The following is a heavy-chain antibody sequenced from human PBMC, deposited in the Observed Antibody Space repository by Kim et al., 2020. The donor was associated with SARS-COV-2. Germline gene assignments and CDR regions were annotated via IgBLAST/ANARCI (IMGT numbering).Heavy chain of an antibody. J-gene: IGHJ4*02. CDR2: ISAYNGNT. V-gene: IGHV1-18*01. CDR1: GYTFTSYG. D-gene: IGHD1-26*01. CDR3: ARAGDGIVVERKLSFDY. Sequence: ASVKVSCKASGYTFTSYGISWVRRAPGQGLEWMGWISAYNGNTNYAQKLQGRVTMTTDTSTSTAYMELRSLRSDDTAVYYCARAGDGIVVERKLSFDYWGQGTLVTVSS.